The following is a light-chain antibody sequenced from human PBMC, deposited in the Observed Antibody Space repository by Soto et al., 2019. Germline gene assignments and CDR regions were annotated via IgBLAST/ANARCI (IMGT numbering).Light chain of an antibody. V-gene: IGKV1-5*03. CDR1: QSISSW. CDR3: QQYDSYLFT. J-gene: IGKJ3*01. CDR2: KAS. Sequence: DIQMTQSPSTLSASVGDRVTITCRTSQSISSWLAWYQQKPGKAPNLLIYKASSLQSGVPSRFSGCGSGTEFTLTISSLQPDDFATYYCQQYDSYLFTFGPGTKVDIK.